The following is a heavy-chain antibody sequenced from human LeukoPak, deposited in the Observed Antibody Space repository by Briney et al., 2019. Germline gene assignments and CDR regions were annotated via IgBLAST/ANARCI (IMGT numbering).Heavy chain of an antibody. J-gene: IGHJ4*02. CDR1: GGSFSGYY. Sequence: SETLSPTCAVYGGSFSGYYWSWIRQPPGKGLEWIGEINHSGSTNYNPSLKGRVTISVDTSKNQFSLKLSSVTAADTAVYYCAREDYGEQNFDYWGQGTLVTVSS. V-gene: IGHV4-34*01. D-gene: IGHD4-17*01. CDR3: AREDYGEQNFDY. CDR2: INHSGST.